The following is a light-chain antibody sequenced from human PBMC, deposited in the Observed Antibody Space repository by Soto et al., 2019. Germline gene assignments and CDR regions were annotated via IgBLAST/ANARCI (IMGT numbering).Light chain of an antibody. CDR1: SSDVGGYNY. CDR3: SSYTTSSTYV. CDR2: DVS. V-gene: IGLV2-14*01. J-gene: IGLJ1*01. Sequence: QSALTQPASVSGSPGQSMTISCTGTSSDVGGYNYVSWHQQHPGKVPKLMIYDVSYRPSGVSNRFSGSKSGNTASLTISGLQAEDEAGYYCSSYTTSSTYVVGTGTKVPVL.